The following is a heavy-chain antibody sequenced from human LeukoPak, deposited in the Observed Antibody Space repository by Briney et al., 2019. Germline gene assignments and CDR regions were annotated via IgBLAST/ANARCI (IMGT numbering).Heavy chain of an antibody. J-gene: IGHJ4*02. V-gene: IGHV4-38-2*02. CDR3: ARDRGLGAFDY. CDR2: IYHSGST. CDR1: GYSISSGYY. D-gene: IGHD3-10*01. Sequence: SETLSLTCTVSGYSISSGYYWGWIRQPPGKGLEWIGSIYHSGSTYYNPSLKSRVTISVDTSKNQFSLKLSSVTAAETAVYYCARDRGLGAFDYWGQGTLVTVSS.